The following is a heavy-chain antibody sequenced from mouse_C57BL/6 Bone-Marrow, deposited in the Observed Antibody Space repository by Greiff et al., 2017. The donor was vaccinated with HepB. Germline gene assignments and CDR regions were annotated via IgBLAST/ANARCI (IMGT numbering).Heavy chain of an antibody. CDR1: GFTFSSYG. V-gene: IGHV5-6*01. D-gene: IGHD4-1*01. J-gene: IGHJ4*01. CDR3: ARRDWDEGAMDY. Sequence: EVQLVESGGDLVKPGGSLKLSCAASGFTFSSYGMSWVRQTPDKRLEWVATISSGGSYTYYPDSVKGRFTISRDNAKNTLYLQMSSLKSEDTAMYYCARRDWDEGAMDYWGQGTSVTVSS. CDR2: ISSGGSYT.